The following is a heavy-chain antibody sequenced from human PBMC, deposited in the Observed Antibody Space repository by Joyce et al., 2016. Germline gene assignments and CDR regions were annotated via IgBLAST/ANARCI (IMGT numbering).Heavy chain of an antibody. CDR3: AREDIVVVSRYYSYMDV. V-gene: IGHV3-48*01. CDR2: ISSTRSTT. Sequence: EVQLVESGGGLVQPGGSLRLSCAASGFIFSGYSMNWVRQVPGKELEGVLYISSTRSTTYYADSVKGRFTISRDKAKNSLYLQMSSLRAEDTAVYYCAREDIVVVSRYYSYMDVWGKGTTVTVSS. J-gene: IGHJ6*03. CDR1: GFIFSGYS. D-gene: IGHD2-2*01.